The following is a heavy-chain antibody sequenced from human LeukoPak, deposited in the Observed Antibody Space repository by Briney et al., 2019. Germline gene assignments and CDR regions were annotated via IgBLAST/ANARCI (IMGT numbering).Heavy chain of an antibody. V-gene: IGHV1-2*02. CDR1: GYTFTGYY. D-gene: IGHD6-13*01. CDR3: ARPIAAAGQVDY. Sequence: GASVKVSCKASGYTFTGYYMHWVRQAPGQGLEWMGWINPNSGGTNYAQKFRGRVTMTRDTSISTAYMELSRLRSDDTAVYYCARPIAAAGQVDYWGQGTLVTVSS. J-gene: IGHJ4*02. CDR2: INPNSGGT.